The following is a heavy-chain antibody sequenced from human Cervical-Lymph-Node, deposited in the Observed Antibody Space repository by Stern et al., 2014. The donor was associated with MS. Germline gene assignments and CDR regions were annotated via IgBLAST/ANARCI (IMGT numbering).Heavy chain of an antibody. CDR3: AREVAGHRLGMMDV. CDR2: INPSGGST. CDR1: GYTFTSYY. D-gene: IGHD6-19*01. V-gene: IGHV1-46*01. J-gene: IGHJ6*02. Sequence: QVQLVASGAEVQTPGASVKLSCKASGYTFTSYYMHWVRPAPGQGLEWRGIINPSGGSTSYAQNIQGRVTVTRDTSTSTVYMELSSLRSEDTAVYYCAREVAGHRLGMMDVWGQGTSVTVSS.